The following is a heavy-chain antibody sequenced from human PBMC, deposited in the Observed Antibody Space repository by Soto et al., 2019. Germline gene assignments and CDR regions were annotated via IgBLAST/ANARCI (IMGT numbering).Heavy chain of an antibody. CDR2: SRDKGNSYTT. Sequence: EVQLVESGGGLVQPGGSLRLSCAVSGFTFSDHYMDWVRQTPGKGLEWVGRSRDKGNSYTTGYAASVKGGFIISRDDSKNSLYLQMNSLKTDDTAVYYCAVLVVPSAINYFDYWGQGALVTVSS. D-gene: IGHD2-2*01. CDR1: GFTFSDHY. CDR3: AVLVVPSAINYFDY. V-gene: IGHV3-72*01. J-gene: IGHJ4*02.